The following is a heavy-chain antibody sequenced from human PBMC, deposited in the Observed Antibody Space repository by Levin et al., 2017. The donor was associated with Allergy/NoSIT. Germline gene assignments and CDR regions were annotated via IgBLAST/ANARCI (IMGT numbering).Heavy chain of an antibody. Sequence: GESLKISCAASGFTFRTYAMIWVRQAPGKGLEWVSSISGSDTTTHYVDSVKGRFTISRDDSRNTPSLQMNSLRAEDTARYYFESSKDASGRYSHAFDIWGQGTMATVSS. V-gene: IGHV3-23*01. CDR2: ISGSDTTT. J-gene: IGHJ3*02. CDR1: GFTFRTYA. D-gene: IGHD5-12*01. CDR3: ESSKDASGRYSHAFDI.